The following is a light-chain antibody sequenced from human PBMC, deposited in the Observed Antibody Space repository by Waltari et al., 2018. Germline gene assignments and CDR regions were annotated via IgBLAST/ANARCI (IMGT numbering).Light chain of an antibody. CDR2: WNT. CDR1: TSNPGSNY. Sequence: QSVLTQPPSASGTPGQRVTLSCSGSTSNPGSNYLYWSQQRPGTAPKLRIRWNTQRPSGAPDRFSGSKSGTSASLAISGLRSEDEADYYCAAWDDGLSGVVFGGGTKLTVL. CDR3: AAWDDGLSGVV. J-gene: IGLJ2*01. V-gene: IGLV1-47*01.